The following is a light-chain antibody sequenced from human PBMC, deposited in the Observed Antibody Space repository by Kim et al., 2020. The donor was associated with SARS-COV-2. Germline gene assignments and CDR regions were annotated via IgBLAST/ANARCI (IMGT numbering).Light chain of an antibody. V-gene: IGLV3-19*01. CDR3: NSRYSDDNVV. Sequence: VALGPTIRSTCQGDSLRSYYATWYHQKPGQAPILVIYGKINRPSGILDRFSGASSGNTASLIIIGTQAGDEADDYCNSRYSDDNVVFGGGTKLTVL. CDR1: SLRSYY. CDR2: GKI. J-gene: IGLJ2*01.